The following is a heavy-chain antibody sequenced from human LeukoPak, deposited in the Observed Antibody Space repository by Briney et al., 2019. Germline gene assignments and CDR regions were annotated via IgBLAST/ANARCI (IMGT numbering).Heavy chain of an antibody. J-gene: IGHJ5*02. D-gene: IGHD3-10*01. CDR2: ISWNSGSI. V-gene: IGHV3-9*01. CDR3: AKDAREIWFGELHNWFDP. CDR1: GFTFDDYA. Sequence: GRSLRLSCAASGFTFDDYAMHWVRQAPGKGLEWVSGISWNSGSIGYADSVKGRFTISRDNAKNSLYLQMNSLRAEDTALYYCAKDAREIWFGELHNWFDPWGQGTLVTVSS.